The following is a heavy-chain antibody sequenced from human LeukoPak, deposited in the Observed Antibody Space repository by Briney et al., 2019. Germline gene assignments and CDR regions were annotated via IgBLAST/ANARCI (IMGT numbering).Heavy chain of an antibody. CDR1: GFTFSTYW. Sequence: GGSLRLSCAASGFTFSTYWMAWVRQAPGKGLEWVANINPGGSGKYYVDSVKGRFTISRDNAKNSLYLQMNSLRAEDTAVYYCARDSRTVYYYYGMDVWGQGTTVTVSS. V-gene: IGHV3-7*01. CDR3: ARDSRTVYYYYGMDV. J-gene: IGHJ6*02. CDR2: INPGGSGK.